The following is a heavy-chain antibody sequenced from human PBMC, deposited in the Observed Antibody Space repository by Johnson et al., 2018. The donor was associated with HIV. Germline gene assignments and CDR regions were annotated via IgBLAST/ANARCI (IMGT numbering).Heavy chain of an antibody. V-gene: IGHV3-13*01. CDR2: IGTAGDT. J-gene: IGHJ3*02. Sequence: VQLVESGGGLVQPGGSLRLSCAASGFTFSSYDMHWVRQATGKGLEWVSAIGTAGDTYYPGSVKGRFTISRENAKNTLYLQMNSLRVDDTAMYYCAKADTMAGDAFDIWGQGTMVTVSS. D-gene: IGHD2-2*01. CDR3: AKADTMAGDAFDI. CDR1: GFTFSSYD.